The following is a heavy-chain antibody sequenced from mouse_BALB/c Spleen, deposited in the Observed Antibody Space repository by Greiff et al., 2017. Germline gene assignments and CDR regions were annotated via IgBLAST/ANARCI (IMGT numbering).Heavy chain of an antibody. CDR2: IWRGGST. CDR3: AKGGYDEDYYAMDY. J-gene: IGHJ4*01. Sequence: QVQLQQSGPSLVQPSQSLSITCTVSGFSLTSYGVHWVRQSPGKGLEWLGVIWRGGSTDYNAAFMSRLSITKDNSKSQVFFKMNSLQADDTAIYYCAKGGYDEDYYAMDYWGQGTSVTVSS. D-gene: IGHD2-2*01. V-gene: IGHV2-5-1*01. CDR1: GFSLTSYG.